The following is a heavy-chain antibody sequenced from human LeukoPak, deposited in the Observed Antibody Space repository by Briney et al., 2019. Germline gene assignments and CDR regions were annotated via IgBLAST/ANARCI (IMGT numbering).Heavy chain of an antibody. CDR1: GGSFSGYY. D-gene: IGHD3-22*01. Sequence: LSLTCAVYGGSFSGYYWSWVRQAPGKGLEWVANIKQDGSEKYYVDSVKGRFTISRDNAKNSLYLQMNSLRAEDTAVYYCARDPTGITMIVVVPWGQGTLVTVSS. J-gene: IGHJ4*02. CDR3: ARDPTGITMIVVVP. CDR2: IKQDGSEK. V-gene: IGHV3-7*01.